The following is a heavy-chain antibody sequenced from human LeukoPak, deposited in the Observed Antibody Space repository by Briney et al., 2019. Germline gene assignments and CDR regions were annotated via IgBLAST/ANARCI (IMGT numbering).Heavy chain of an antibody. J-gene: IGHJ3*02. V-gene: IGHV1-8*03. D-gene: IGHD3-22*01. CDR3: ASGYDSSGYYWFNAFDI. CDR1: GYTFTSYG. Sequence: ASVKVSCKASGYTFTSYGINWVRQATGQGLEWMGWMNPNSGNTGYAQKFQGRVTITRNTSISTAYMELSSLRSEDTAVYYCASGYDSSGYYWFNAFDIWGQGTMVTVSS. CDR2: MNPNSGNT.